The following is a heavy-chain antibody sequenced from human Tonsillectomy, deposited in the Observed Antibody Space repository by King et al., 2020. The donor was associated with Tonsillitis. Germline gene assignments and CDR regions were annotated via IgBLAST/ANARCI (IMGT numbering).Heavy chain of an antibody. CDR3: AREFQSSRPLDY. V-gene: IGHV4-4*07. CDR2: IYTRGSN. D-gene: IGHD6-13*01. CDR1: GGSISSYY. Sequence: QLQESGPGLVKPSETLSLTCTVSGGSISSYYWCWIRQPAGKGLEWIGRIYTRGSNNYNLSLKSRVTMSVDTSKNQFSLKLSSVTAADTAVYYCAREFQSSRPLDYWGQGTLVTVSS. J-gene: IGHJ4*02.